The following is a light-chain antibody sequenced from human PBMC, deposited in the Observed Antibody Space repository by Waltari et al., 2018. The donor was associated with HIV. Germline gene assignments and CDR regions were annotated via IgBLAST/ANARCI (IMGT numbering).Light chain of an antibody. J-gene: IGLJ3*02. V-gene: IGLV1-44*01. CDR1: GSNLGGRT. Sequence: QSVLTQPPSASGTPGQRVTISCSGSGSNLGGRTVTWSQQLPGTAPKLLIYSNNQRPSRVPDRFSGSKSGTSASLAISGLQSDDETTYYCATWDGSLNGPVFGGGTKLTVL. CDR2: SNN. CDR3: ATWDGSLNGPV.